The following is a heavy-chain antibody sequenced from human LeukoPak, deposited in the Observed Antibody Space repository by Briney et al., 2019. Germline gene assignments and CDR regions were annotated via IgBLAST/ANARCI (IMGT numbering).Heavy chain of an antibody. CDR1: GFTFSSYG. V-gene: IGHV3-33*06. CDR2: IWHDGSNK. J-gene: IGHJ6*02. CDR3: AKVSGRIQIWPQPFGDGMDV. Sequence: GGSLRLSCAASGFTFSSYGMHWVRQAPGKGLEWVAVIWHDGSNKYYVDSVKGRFTISRDNSKDTLYLQMNSLRAEDTAVYYCAKVSGRIQIWPQPFGDGMDVWGQGTTVTVSS. D-gene: IGHD3-10*01.